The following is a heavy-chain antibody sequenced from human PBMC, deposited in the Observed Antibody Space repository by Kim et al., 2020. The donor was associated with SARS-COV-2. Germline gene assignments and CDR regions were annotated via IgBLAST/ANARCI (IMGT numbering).Heavy chain of an antibody. Sequence: SETLSLTCTVSGGSISSYYWSWIRQPPGKGLEWIGYIYYSGSTNYNPSRKSRATISVDTSKNQSSLKLSSGTAADTAVYYCARDGTYYYDSSHWFDPWGQGTLVTVSS. V-gene: IGHV4-59*01. J-gene: IGHJ5*02. CDR3: ARDGTYYYDSSHWFDP. CDR1: GGSISSYY. CDR2: IYYSGST. D-gene: IGHD3-22*01.